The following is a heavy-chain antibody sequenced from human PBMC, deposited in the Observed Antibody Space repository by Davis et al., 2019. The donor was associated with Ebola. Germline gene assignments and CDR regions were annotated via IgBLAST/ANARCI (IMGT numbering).Heavy chain of an antibody. CDR2: INHSGST. V-gene: IGHV4-61*10. CDR1: GGSISSGSYY. Sequence: PSETLSLTCTVSGGSISSGSYYWSWIRQPAGKGLEWIGEINHSGSTNYNPSLKSRVTISVDTSKNQFSLKLSSVTAADTAVYYCARGRDRDIVVVIAILRYFDLWGRGTLVTVSS. J-gene: IGHJ2*01. D-gene: IGHD2-21*01. CDR3: ARGRDRDIVVVIAILRYFDL.